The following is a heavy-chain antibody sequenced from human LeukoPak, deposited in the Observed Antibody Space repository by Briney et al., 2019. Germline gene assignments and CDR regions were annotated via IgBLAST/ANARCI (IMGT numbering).Heavy chain of an antibody. V-gene: IGHV1-69*13. Sequence: SVKVSCKASGGTFSSYAISWVRQAPGQGLEWMGGIIPIFGTANYAQRFQGRVTITADESTSTAYMELSSLRSEDTGVYYCARDPLNDYGDYYGMDVWGKGTTVTVSS. D-gene: IGHD4-17*01. CDR1: GGTFSSYA. CDR2: IIPIFGTA. J-gene: IGHJ6*04. CDR3: ARDPLNDYGDYYGMDV.